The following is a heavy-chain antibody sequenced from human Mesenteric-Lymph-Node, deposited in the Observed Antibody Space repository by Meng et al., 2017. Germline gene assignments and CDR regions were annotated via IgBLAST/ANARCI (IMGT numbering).Heavy chain of an antibody. V-gene: IGHV3-23*01. Sequence: ETLSLTCAVYGGSFSGYYWSWIRQPPGKGLEWVSAISGSGGSTYYADSVKGRFTISRDTSKNTVYLQMNSLRAEDTAVYYCARANWEIKIYYGMDVWGQGTTVTVSS. CDR2: ISGSGGST. CDR1: GGSFSGYY. J-gene: IGHJ6*02. D-gene: IGHD7-27*01. CDR3: ARANWEIKIYYGMDV.